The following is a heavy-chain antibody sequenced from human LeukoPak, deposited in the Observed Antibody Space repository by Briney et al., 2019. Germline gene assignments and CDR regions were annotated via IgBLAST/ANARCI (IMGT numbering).Heavy chain of an antibody. CDR2: ISFDGTTK. D-gene: IGHD6-6*01. CDR3: AKGTDHSIAARHDAFDI. Sequence: PGGSLRLSCVASGFTFNRFALHWVRQAPGKGLEWVSMISFDGTTKDYADSVKGRFTISRDNAKNSLYLQMNSLRAEDMALYYCAKGTDHSIAARHDAFDIWGQGTMVTVSS. J-gene: IGHJ3*02. CDR1: GFTFNRFA. V-gene: IGHV3-30-3*01.